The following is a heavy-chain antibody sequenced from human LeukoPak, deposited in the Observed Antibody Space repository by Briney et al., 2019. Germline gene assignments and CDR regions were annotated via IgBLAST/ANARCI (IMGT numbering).Heavy chain of an antibody. CDR3: AREADSGYYRTVDY. CDR2: MSDDGSEK. Sequence: GGSLRLSCTFSGFTLSRFAMHWVRQAPGKGLEWLGHMSDDGSEKHYVDSVRGRFTISRDPSKNTLYLEMTSLRTEDTAVYYCAREADSGYYRTVDYWGQGTMVTVS. J-gene: IGHJ4*02. D-gene: IGHD2-15*01. CDR1: GFTLSRFA. V-gene: IGHV3-30-3*01.